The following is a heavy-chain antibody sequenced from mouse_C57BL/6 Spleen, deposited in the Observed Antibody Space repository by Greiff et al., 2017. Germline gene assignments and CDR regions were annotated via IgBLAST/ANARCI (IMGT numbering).Heavy chain of an antibody. D-gene: IGHD1-1*01. Sequence: EVKLVEPGGGLVQPGGSMKLSCAASGFTFSDAWMDWVRQSPEKGLEWVAEIRNKANNHATYYAESVKGRFPISRDDSKSSVYLQMNSLRAEDTGIYYCTTYGSNYAGAGYIDYWGQGTSLTVSS. CDR1: GFTFSDAW. V-gene: IGHV6-6*01. J-gene: IGHJ2*02. CDR2: IRNKANNHAT. CDR3: TTYGSNYAGAGYIDY.